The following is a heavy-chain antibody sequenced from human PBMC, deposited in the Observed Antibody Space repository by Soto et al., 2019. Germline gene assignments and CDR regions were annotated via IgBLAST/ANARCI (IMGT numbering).Heavy chain of an antibody. D-gene: IGHD6-6*01. V-gene: IGHV3-23*01. Sequence: PGGSLRLSCAASGFTFSNYAMSWVRQAPGKGLEWVSAISGSGGTTYYADSVKGRFTISRDNPKNTLYLQMNSLRAEDTAVYYCAKDYSGVATRPFDYWGQGTLVTVSS. CDR2: ISGSGGTT. CDR1: GFTFSNYA. CDR3: AKDYSGVATRPFDY. J-gene: IGHJ4*02.